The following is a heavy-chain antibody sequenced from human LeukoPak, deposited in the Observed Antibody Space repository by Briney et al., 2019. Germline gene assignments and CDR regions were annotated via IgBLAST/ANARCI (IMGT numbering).Heavy chain of an antibody. CDR1: GYTFTSYG. CDR2: ISAYNGNT. V-gene: IGHV1-18*01. CDR3: ARVEEHDSSGYYAFDY. J-gene: IGHJ4*02. D-gene: IGHD3-22*01. Sequence: RASVKVSCKASGYTFTSYGISWVRQAPGQGLEWMGWISAYNGNTNYAQKFQGRVTITADKSTSTAYMELSSLRSEDTAVYYCARVEEHDSSGYYAFDYWGQGTLVTVSS.